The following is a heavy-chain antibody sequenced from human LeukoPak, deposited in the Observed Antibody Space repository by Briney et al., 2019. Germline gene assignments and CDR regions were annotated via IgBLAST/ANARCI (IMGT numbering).Heavy chain of an antibody. V-gene: IGHV3-30-3*01. Sequence: AGGSLRLFCAASGFTFSSYAMHWVRQAPGKGLEWVAVISYDGSNKYYADSVKGRFTISRDNSKNTLYLQMNSLRAEDTAVYYCAGDIVVVPAANRVVGYYYGMDVWGQGTTVTVSS. CDR2: ISYDGSNK. D-gene: IGHD2-2*01. CDR1: GFTFSSYA. CDR3: AGDIVVVPAANRVVGYYYGMDV. J-gene: IGHJ6*02.